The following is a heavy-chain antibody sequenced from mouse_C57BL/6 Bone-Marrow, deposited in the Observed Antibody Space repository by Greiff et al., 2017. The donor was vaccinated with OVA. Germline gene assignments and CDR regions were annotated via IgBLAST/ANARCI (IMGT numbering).Heavy chain of an antibody. Sequence: QVQLQQSGAELARPGASVKLSCKASGYTFTSYGISWVKQRTGQGLEWIGEIYPRSGTTYYNAKFKGKATLTADKSSSTSYREVCSMISEDSAVYFCARRYYGSARYYFAYWGQGTPLTVSA. CDR2: IYPRSGTT. CDR3: ARRYYGSARYYFAY. J-gene: IGHJ2*01. D-gene: IGHD1-1*01. CDR1: GYTFTSYG. V-gene: IGHV1-81*01.